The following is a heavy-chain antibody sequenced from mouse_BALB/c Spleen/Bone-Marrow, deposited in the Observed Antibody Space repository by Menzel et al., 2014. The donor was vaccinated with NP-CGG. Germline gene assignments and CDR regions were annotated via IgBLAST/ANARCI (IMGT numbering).Heavy chain of an antibody. CDR2: ILPGSGST. CDR1: GYTFSSYW. D-gene: IGHD1-1*01. CDR3: ARSRGGFYFDY. V-gene: IGHV1-9*01. J-gene: IGHJ2*01. Sequence: QVQLQQSGAELMKPGASVKISCKATGYTFSSYWIEWVKQRPGHGLEWIGEILPGSGSTNYNEKFKGKAKFTADTSSNTAYMQLSSLTSEDSAVYYCARSRGGFYFDYWAQGTTLTVSS.